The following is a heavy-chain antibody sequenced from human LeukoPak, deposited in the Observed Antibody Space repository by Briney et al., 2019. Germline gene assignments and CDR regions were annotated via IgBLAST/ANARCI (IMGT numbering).Heavy chain of an antibody. V-gene: IGHV3-33*01. CDR3: ARETAEMARGSVYFDY. D-gene: IGHD5-24*01. Sequence: GGSLRLSCAASGFTFSSYDMHWVRQAPGKGLEWVAVTWYDGSKEYYADAVKGRFTISRDTSKNTLDLQMNSLRPEDSAVYCCARETAEMARGSVYFDYWGQGTLVTVST. J-gene: IGHJ4*02. CDR2: TWYDGSKE. CDR1: GFTFSSYD.